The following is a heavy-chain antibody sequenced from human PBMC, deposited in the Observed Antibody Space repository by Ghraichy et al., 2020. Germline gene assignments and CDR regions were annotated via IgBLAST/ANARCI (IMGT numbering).Heavy chain of an antibody. CDR2: ISYDGSNK. V-gene: IGHV3-30*18. CDR3: AKDKNLGIFDY. CDR1: GFTFSSYG. Sequence: GESLNISCAASGFTFSSYGMHWVRQAPGKGLEWVAVISYDGSNKYYADSVKGRFTISRDNSKNTLYLQMNSLRAEDTAVYYCAKDKNLGIFDYWGQGTLVTVSS. D-gene: IGHD3-16*01. J-gene: IGHJ4*02.